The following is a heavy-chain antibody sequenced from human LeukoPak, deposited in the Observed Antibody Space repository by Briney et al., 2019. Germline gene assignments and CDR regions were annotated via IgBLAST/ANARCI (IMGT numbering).Heavy chain of an antibody. CDR3: ARDCSEDYYYGSGSYYNYFWYFDL. Sequence: SETLSLTCTVSGYSISSGYYWGWIRQPPGKGLEWIGSIYHSGSTYYNPSLKSRVTISVDTSKNQFSLKLSSVTAADTAVYYCARDCSEDYYYGSGSYYNYFWYFDLWGRGTLVTVSS. J-gene: IGHJ2*01. V-gene: IGHV4-38-2*02. CDR2: IYHSGST. CDR1: GYSISSGYY. D-gene: IGHD3-10*01.